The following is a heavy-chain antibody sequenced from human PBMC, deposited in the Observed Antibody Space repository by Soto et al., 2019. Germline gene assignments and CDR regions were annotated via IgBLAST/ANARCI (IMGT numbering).Heavy chain of an antibody. J-gene: IGHJ4*02. CDR2: INHSGST. Sequence: SETLSLTCAVYGGSFSGYYWGWIRQPPGKGLEWIGEINHSGSTNYNPSLKSRVTISVDTSKNQFSLKLSSVTAADTAVYYCARGPLRSPLFYDSSGYYRYWGQGTLVTVSS. D-gene: IGHD3-22*01. V-gene: IGHV4-34*01. CDR1: GGSFSGYY. CDR3: ARGPLRSPLFYDSSGYYRY.